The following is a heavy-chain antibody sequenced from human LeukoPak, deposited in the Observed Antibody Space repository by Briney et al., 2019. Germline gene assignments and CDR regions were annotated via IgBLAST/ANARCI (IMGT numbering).Heavy chain of an antibody. V-gene: IGHV3-30*02. D-gene: IGHD3-22*01. Sequence: GGSLRLSCAASGFTFSSYGMHWVRQAPGKGLEWVAFIRYDGSNKYYADSVKGRFTISRDNSKNTLYLQMNSLRAEDTAVYYCAKDPYYYDSSGFLVYFDYWGQGTLVTVSS. J-gene: IGHJ4*02. CDR2: IRYDGSNK. CDR1: GFTFSSYG. CDR3: AKDPYYYDSSGFLVYFDY.